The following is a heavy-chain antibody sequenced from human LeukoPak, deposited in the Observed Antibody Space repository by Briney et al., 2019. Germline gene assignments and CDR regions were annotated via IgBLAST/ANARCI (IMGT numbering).Heavy chain of an antibody. V-gene: IGHV4-59*12. Sequence: SETLSLTRTVSGGSISSYYWSWIRQPPGKGLEWIGYIYYSGSTNYNPSLKSRVTISVDTSKNQFSLKLSSVTAADTAVYYCVTEQLGDDNFDYWGQGTLVTVSS. CDR2: IYYSGST. CDR3: VTEQLGDDNFDY. CDR1: GGSISSYY. D-gene: IGHD3-10*01. J-gene: IGHJ4*02.